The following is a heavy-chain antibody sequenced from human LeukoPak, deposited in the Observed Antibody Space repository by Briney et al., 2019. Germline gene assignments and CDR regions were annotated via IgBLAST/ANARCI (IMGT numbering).Heavy chain of an antibody. CDR1: GFAFDEHG. D-gene: IGHD2-2*01. J-gene: IGHJ4*02. CDR3: ARAPITSPFYFDY. CDR2: INWSGGST. Sequence: GGSLRLSCTASGFAFDEHGMSWVRQVPGKGLEWVSGINWSGGSTGYADPSRGRFTISRDNAKNSLYLQMDSLRAEDTALYYCARAPITSPFYFDYWGQGTLVTVSS. V-gene: IGHV3-20*04.